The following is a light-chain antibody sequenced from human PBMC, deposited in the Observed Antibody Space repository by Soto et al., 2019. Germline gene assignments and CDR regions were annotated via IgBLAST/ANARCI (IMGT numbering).Light chain of an antibody. CDR2: EVT. Sequence: QSVLIQPPSASGSPGQSVAISCTGTSSDVGGYNFVSWYQQYPGKSPKLIIYEVTQRPSGVPDRFSGSKSGNTASLTVSGLQPEDEADYYCSSYAGGKAVFGGGTKVTVL. J-gene: IGLJ2*01. CDR3: SSYAGGKAV. CDR1: SSDVGGYNF. V-gene: IGLV2-8*01.